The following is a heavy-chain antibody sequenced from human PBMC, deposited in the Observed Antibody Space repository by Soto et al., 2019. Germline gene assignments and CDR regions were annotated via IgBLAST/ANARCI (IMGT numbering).Heavy chain of an antibody. CDR2: ISYDGSNK. CDR1: GFTFSNYG. Sequence: GGSLRLSCAASGFTFSNYGMHWVRQAPGKGLEWVAVISYDGSNKYYADSVKGRFTISRDNSKNTLYLQMNSLRAEDTAVYYCASWNLDYYDSSGYYYGPFDYWGQGTLVTVSS. J-gene: IGHJ4*02. V-gene: IGHV3-30*03. CDR3: ASWNLDYYDSSGYYYGPFDY. D-gene: IGHD3-22*01.